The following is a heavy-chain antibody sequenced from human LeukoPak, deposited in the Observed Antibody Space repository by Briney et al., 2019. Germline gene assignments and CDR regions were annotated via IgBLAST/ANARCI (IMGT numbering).Heavy chain of an antibody. V-gene: IGHV1-18*04. D-gene: IGHD6-19*01. CDR3: ARDVAGTEWFDP. CDR2: ISAYNGNT. Sequence: ASVNVSCKASGYTFTGYYMHWVRQAPGQGLEWMGWISAYNGNTNYAQKLQGRVTMTTDTSTSTAYMELRSLRSDDTAVYYCARDVAGTEWFDPWGQGTLVTVSS. CDR1: GYTFTGYY. J-gene: IGHJ5*02.